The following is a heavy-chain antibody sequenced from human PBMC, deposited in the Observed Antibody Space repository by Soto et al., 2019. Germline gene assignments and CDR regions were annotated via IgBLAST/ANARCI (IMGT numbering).Heavy chain of an antibody. J-gene: IGHJ3*02. CDR3: ARGGHFFWATVAGNDAFDI. CDR1: GFTFSTYA. Sequence: QVQLVESGGGVVQSGRSLRLSCAASGFTFSTYAMHWVRQAPGKGLEWVAVISYDGSNKYYADSVKGRFTISRDNSKSTLYLQKSSMKPEDTAVYSRARGGHFFWATVAGNDAFDIWGQGTMVTVSS. CDR2: ISYDGSNK. D-gene: IGHD2-15*01. V-gene: IGHV3-30-3*01.